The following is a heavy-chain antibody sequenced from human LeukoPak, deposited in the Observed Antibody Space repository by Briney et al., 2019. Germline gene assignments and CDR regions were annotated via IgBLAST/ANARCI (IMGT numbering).Heavy chain of an antibody. V-gene: IGHV4-59*02. Sequence: SETLSLTCAVSGDSVSYNYWTWIRQPPGKGLEWIGYIYYSGSTNYNPSLKSRVTISVDTSKNQFSLKLSSVTAADTAVYYCARVSGSGWLYWGQGTLVTVSS. J-gene: IGHJ4*02. CDR3: ARVSGSGWLY. CDR2: IYYSGST. CDR1: GDSVSYNY. D-gene: IGHD6-19*01.